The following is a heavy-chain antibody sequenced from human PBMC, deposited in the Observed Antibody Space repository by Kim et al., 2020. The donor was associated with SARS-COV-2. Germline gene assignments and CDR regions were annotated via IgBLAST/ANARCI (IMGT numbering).Heavy chain of an antibody. CDR2: ISAYNGNT. CDR3: ARLMVVGATTGDYYYGMDV. CDR1: GYTFTSYG. V-gene: IGHV1-18*01. J-gene: IGHJ6*02. Sequence: ASVKVSCKASGYTFTSYGISWVRQAPGQGLEWMGWISAYNGNTNYAQKLQGRVTMTTDTSTSTAYMELRSLRSDDTAVYYCARLMVVGATTGDYYYGMDVWGQGTTVTVSS. D-gene: IGHD1-26*01.